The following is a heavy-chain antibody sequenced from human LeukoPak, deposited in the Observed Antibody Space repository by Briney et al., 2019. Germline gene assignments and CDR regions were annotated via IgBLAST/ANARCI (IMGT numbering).Heavy chain of an antibody. CDR1: GGSISSGDYY. CDR2: IYYSGST. CDR3: ARLDSSGYYPTYYFDY. J-gene: IGHJ4*02. Sequence: SETLSLTCSVSGGSISSGDYYWSWIRQPPGKGLEWNGYIYYSGSTYYNPSLKSRVTISVDTSKNQFSLRLSSVTAADTAVYYCARLDSSGYYPTYYFDYWGQGTLVTVSS. D-gene: IGHD3-22*01. V-gene: IGHV4-30-4*01.